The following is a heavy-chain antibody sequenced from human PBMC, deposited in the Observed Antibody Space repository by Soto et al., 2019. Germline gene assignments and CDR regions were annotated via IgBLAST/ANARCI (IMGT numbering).Heavy chain of an antibody. CDR3: ATYRTFFQI. CDR1: GGSVRGGYYS. CDR2: IYNSGST. Sequence: LPLTCAVSGGSVRGGYYSWSWIRQPPGKGLEWIGFIYNSGSTYYNSSLKSRVTISVDRSKNHFFLNLTSVTAADTAVYYCATYRTFFQIWGQGTKVT. D-gene: IGHD1-1*01. V-gene: IGHV4-30-2*01. J-gene: IGHJ3*02.